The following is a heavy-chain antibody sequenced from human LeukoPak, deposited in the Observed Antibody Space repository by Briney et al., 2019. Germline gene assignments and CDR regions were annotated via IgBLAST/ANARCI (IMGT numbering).Heavy chain of an antibody. CDR2: INPNSGGT. CDR3: ARVRPRSSSYGSGSYYGRWFDP. CDR1: GYTFTGYY. J-gene: IGHJ5*02. D-gene: IGHD3-10*01. V-gene: IGHV1-2*02. Sequence: ASVKVSCKASGYTFTGYYMHWVRQAPGQGLEWMGWINPNSGGTNYAQKFQGRVTMTRDTSISTAYMELSRLRSDDTAVYYCARVRPRSSSYGSGSYYGRWFDPWGQGTLVTVPS.